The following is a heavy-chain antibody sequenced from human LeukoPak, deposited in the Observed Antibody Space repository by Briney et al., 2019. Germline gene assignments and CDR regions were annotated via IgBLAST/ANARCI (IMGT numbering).Heavy chain of an antibody. D-gene: IGHD5-24*01. Sequence: EWVANIKQDGSEKYYVDSVKGRFTISRDNAKNSLYLQMNSLRAEDTAVYYCARDGYNYDYWGQGTLVTVSS. J-gene: IGHJ4*02. V-gene: IGHV3-7*03. CDR2: IKQDGSEK. CDR3: ARDGYNYDY.